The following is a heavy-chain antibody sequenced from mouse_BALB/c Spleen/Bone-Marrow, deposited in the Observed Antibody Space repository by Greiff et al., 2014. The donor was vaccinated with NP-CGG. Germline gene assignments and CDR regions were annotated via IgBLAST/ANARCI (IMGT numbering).Heavy chain of an antibody. CDR2: IDPSDSET. J-gene: IGHJ1*01. D-gene: IGHD1-1*01. Sequence: QVQLQQPGAEFVKPGAPVKLSCKASGYTFTNYWMNWVKQRPGRGLEWIGRIDPSDSETHYNQKFKDKATLTVDKSSSTAYIQLSSLTSEDSAVYYCARGYYGRIYGWYFDVWGAGTTVTVSS. V-gene: IGHV1-69*02. CDR3: ARGYYGRIYGWYFDV. CDR1: GYTFTNYW.